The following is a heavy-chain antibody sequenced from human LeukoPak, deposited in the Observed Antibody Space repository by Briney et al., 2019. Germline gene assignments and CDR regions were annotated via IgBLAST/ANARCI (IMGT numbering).Heavy chain of an antibody. Sequence: SETLSLTCTVSGGSISSSSYYWGWIRQPPGKGLEWIGSIYYSGSTYYNPSLKSRVTISADTSKNQFSLKLSSVTAADTAVYFCARARLSIVRGITNFDYWGQGTVVTVSS. CDR2: IYYSGST. CDR1: GGSISSSSYY. V-gene: IGHV4-39*01. CDR3: ARARLSIVRGITNFDY. J-gene: IGHJ4*02. D-gene: IGHD3-10*01.